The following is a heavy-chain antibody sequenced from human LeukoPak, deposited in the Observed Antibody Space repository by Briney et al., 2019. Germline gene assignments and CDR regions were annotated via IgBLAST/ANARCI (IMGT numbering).Heavy chain of an antibody. CDR1: GFTFSSYG. Sequence: GGSLRLSCAASGFTFSSYGMHWVRQAPGKGLEWVSAISGSGGSTYYADSVKGRFTISRDNSKNTLYLQMNSLRAEDTAVYYCAKDRGYDRGYSGYEEYYFDYWGQGTLVTVSS. J-gene: IGHJ4*02. D-gene: IGHD5-12*01. CDR2: ISGSGGST. V-gene: IGHV3-23*01. CDR3: AKDRGYDRGYSGYEEYYFDY.